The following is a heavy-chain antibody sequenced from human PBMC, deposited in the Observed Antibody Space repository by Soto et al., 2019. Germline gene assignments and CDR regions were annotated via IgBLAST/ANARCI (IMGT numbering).Heavy chain of an antibody. V-gene: IGHV4-30-2*01. CDR2: IFQSGNT. CDR1: GGSISGGDYS. Sequence: QMHLQESGARLVKTSSNLSLTCAVSGGSISGGDYSWSWIRQPPGKGLEWIGYIFQSGNTYYIPSLKRRPTISLDRAKNEVSLKLTSVTAADTAVYFCARHTSGWYFDLWGQGALVTVSP. CDR3: ARHTSGWYFDL. D-gene: IGHD6-19*01. J-gene: IGHJ4*02.